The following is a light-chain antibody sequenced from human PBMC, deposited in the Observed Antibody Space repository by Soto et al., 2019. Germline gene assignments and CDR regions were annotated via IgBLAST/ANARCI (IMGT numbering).Light chain of an antibody. CDR1: QSISSW. V-gene: IGKV1-5*03. CDR2: QAY. Sequence: DIQMTQSPSTLSASVGERVTITCRASQSISSWLAWYQQKTGKAPKLLIYQAYSLQRAVPSGFNSSGSGTELTRTIRSGHPDDFATYYYNQYDNNGTFGQGPKLEIK. CDR3: NQYDNNGT. J-gene: IGKJ2*01.